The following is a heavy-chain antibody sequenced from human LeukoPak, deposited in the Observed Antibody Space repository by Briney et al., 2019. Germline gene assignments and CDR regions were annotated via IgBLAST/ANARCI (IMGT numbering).Heavy chain of an antibody. V-gene: IGHV4-39*07. CDR1: GGSISSSSYY. Sequence: PSETLSLTCTVSGGSISSSSYYWGWIRQPPGKGLEWIGSIYYSGSTYYNPSLKSRVTISVDTSKNQFSLKLSSVTAADTAVYYCARDESRWAQKNSTTLQKYNWFDPWGQGTLVTVSS. CDR3: ARDESRWAQKNSTTLQKYNWFDP. J-gene: IGHJ5*02. CDR2: IYYSGST. D-gene: IGHD1-14*01.